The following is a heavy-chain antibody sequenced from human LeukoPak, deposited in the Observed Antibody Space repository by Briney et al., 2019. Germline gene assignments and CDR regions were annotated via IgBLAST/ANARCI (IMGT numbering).Heavy chain of an antibody. CDR3: ARQPQQLLGWFDH. D-gene: IGHD6-13*01. Sequence: PSETLSLTCTVSGGSISASSYYWGWIRQPPGKGLEWIGSISYSGSTYYNPSLKSRVTISVDTSKHQFSLKLSSVTAAHTALYYCARQPQQLLGWFDHWGQGTLVTVSS. CDR2: ISYSGST. J-gene: IGHJ5*02. CDR1: GGSISASSYY. V-gene: IGHV4-39*01.